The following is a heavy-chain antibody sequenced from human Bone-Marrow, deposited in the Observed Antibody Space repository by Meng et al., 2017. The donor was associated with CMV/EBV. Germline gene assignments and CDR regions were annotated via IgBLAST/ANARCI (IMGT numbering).Heavy chain of an antibody. D-gene: IGHD3-22*01. V-gene: IGHV4-34*01. CDR3: ARNPLSGYYFY. Sequence: SETLSLTCAVYGGSFSGYYWSWIRQPPGKGLEWNGEINHSGSTNYNPSLKSRVTISVDTSKNQFSLKLSSVTAADTAVYYCARNPLSGYYFYWGQGNLVTVSS. CDR1: GGSFSGYY. CDR2: INHSGST. J-gene: IGHJ4*02.